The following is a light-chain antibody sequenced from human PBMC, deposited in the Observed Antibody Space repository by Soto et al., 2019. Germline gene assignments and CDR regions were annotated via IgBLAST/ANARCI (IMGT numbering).Light chain of an antibody. CDR2: EVS. CDR3: CSYTNRGTDV. CDR1: ISDVGGYNY. Sequence: QSVLTQPASVSGSPGQSITISCTGTISDVGGYNYVSWYQHHPGKAPKLIIYEVSHRPSGVSDRFSGSKSGNTASLTISGLQAEDEADYYCCSYTNRGTDVFGTGTKVTVL. V-gene: IGLV2-14*01. J-gene: IGLJ1*01.